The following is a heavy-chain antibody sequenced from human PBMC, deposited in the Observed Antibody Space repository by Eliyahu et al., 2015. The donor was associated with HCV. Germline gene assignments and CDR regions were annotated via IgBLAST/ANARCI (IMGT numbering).Heavy chain of an antibody. J-gene: IGHJ3*02. CDR2: INPNSGGT. CDR1: GYTFTGYY. D-gene: IGHD4-17*01. Sequence: QVQLVQSGAEVKKPGASVKVSCKASGYTFTGYYMHWVRQAPGQGLEWMGWINPNSGGTNYAQKFQGRVTMTRDTSISTAYMELSRLRSDDTAVYYCARGDDYGDYFCTFDIWGQGTMVTVSS. V-gene: IGHV1-2*02. CDR3: ARGDDYGDYFCTFDI.